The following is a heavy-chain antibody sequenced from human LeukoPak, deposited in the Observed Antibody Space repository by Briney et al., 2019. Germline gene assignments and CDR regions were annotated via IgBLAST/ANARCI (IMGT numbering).Heavy chain of an antibody. CDR2: IGSYAGDT. V-gene: IGHV1-18*01. Sequence: GASVKVSCKATSYISWVRQAPGQGLAWMGWIGSYAGDTYYAQKFQGRVTVTTDTSSSTAYMELSSLRSDDTAVYYCARDFWNFDDSRGYYRDFDSWGQGTLVTVSS. J-gene: IGHJ5*01. D-gene: IGHD3-22*01. CDR1: TSY. CDR3: ARDFWNFDDSRGYYRDFDS.